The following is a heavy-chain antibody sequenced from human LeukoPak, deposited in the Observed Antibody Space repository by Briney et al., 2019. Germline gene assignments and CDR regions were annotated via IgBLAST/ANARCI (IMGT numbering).Heavy chain of an antibody. D-gene: IGHD1-26*01. Sequence: ASVTVSRKTSGYTFTNYDINWVRQAPGQGLEWMGWMNPNSGNTGYAQKFQGRVTMTTNTSINTAYMELSSLRSDDTAVYYCARDRRGSYYVGDYWGQGTLVTVSS. CDR3: ARDRRGSYYVGDY. CDR2: MNPNSGNT. V-gene: IGHV1-8*01. J-gene: IGHJ4*02. CDR1: GYTFTNYD.